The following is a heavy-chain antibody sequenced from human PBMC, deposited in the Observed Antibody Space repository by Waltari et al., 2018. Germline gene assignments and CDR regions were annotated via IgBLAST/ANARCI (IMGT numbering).Heavy chain of an antibody. J-gene: IGHJ6*03. Sequence: QVQLQESGPGLVKPSETLSLTCTVSGGSITGHHWSWIRQPPGKGLEWIGYISDSGSTNYNPSLKSRVTISVDTSKNHFSLKLTSVTAADTAVYYCARDAAGDTMYDSYLEVWGKGTTVTVSS. CDR3: ARDAAGDTMYDSYLEV. V-gene: IGHV4-59*11. CDR2: ISDSGST. D-gene: IGHD3-3*01. CDR1: GGSITGHH.